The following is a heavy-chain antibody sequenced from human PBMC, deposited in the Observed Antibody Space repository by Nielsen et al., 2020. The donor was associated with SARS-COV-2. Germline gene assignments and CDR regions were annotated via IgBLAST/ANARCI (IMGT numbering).Heavy chain of an antibody. CDR2: IDPSDSYT. J-gene: IGHJ5*02. Sequence: GESLKISCKGSGYSFTSYWISWVRQMPGKGLEWMGRIDPSDSYTNYSPSFQGHVTISADKSISTAYLQWSSLKASDTAMYYCARHEVSYSSSTSGRNWFDPWGQGTLVTVSS. CDR1: GYSFTSYW. D-gene: IGHD6-6*01. V-gene: IGHV5-10-1*01. CDR3: ARHEVSYSSSTSGRNWFDP.